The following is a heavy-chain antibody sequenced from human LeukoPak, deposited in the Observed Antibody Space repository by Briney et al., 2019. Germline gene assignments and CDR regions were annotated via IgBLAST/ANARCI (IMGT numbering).Heavy chain of an antibody. D-gene: IGHD1-26*01. CDR1: GFTFSSYS. CDR2: ISSSSSYI. J-gene: IGHJ3*02. Sequence: GGSLRLSCAASGFTFSSYSMDWVRQAPGKGLEWVSSISSSSSYIYYADSVKGRFTISRDNAKNSLYLQMNSLRAEDTAVYYCARDRPYSGSPPTAFDIWGQGTMVTVSS. CDR3: ARDRPYSGSPPTAFDI. V-gene: IGHV3-21*01.